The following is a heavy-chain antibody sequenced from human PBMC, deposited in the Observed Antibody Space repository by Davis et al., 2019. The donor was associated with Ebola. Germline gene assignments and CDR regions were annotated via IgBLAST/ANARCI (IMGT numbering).Heavy chain of an antibody. V-gene: IGHV4-59*11. Sequence: SETLSLTCAVYGGTFSDHYWSWIRQPPGKGLEWIGYIYYSGSTNYNPSLKSRVTISVDTSKNQFSLKLSSVIAADTAVYYCARVVGGYSYGYGDYYYYGMDVWGQGTTVTVSS. J-gene: IGHJ6*02. CDR2: IYYSGST. CDR3: ARVVGGYSYGYGDYYYYGMDV. D-gene: IGHD5-18*01. CDR1: GGTFSDHY.